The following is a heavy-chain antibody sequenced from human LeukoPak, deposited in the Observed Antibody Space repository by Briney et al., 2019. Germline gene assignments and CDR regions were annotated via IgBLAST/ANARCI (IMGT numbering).Heavy chain of an antibody. CDR1: GFTFSSYS. CDR2: ISSSSSYI. Sequence: GGSLRLSCAASGFTFSSYSMNWVRQAPGKGLEWVSSISSSSSYIYYADSVKGRFTISRDNSKNTLYLQMNSLRAEDTAVYYCARWGGVGFDYWGQGTLVTVSS. CDR3: ARWGGVGFDY. J-gene: IGHJ4*02. D-gene: IGHD3-16*01. V-gene: IGHV3-21*04.